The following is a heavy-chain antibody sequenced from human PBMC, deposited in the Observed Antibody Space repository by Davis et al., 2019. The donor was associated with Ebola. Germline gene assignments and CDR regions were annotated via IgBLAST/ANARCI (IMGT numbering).Heavy chain of an antibody. J-gene: IGHJ6*04. CDR3: AKGKSRDV. V-gene: IGHV3-30*18. CDR2: ISYDGSNK. CDR1: GFTFSSYG. Sequence: GGSLRLSCAASGFTFSSYGMHWVRQAPGKGLEWVAVISYDGSNKYYADSVKGRFTISRDNSKNTLYLQMNSLRAEDTAVYYCAKGKSRDVWGKGTTVTVSS.